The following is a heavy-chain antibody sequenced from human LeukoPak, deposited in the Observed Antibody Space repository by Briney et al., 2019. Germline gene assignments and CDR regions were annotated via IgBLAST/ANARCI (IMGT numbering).Heavy chain of an antibody. V-gene: IGHV4-59*01. J-gene: IGHJ4*02. D-gene: IGHD2-15*01. CDR3: ARDGIGTPY. CDR2: IYYSGST. CDR1: GGSISSYY. Sequence: PSETLSLTCTVSGGSISSYYWSWIRQPPGKGLEWIGYIYYSGSTNYNPSLKSRVTISVDTSKNQFSLKLSSVTAADTAVYYCARDGIGTPYWGQGTLVTVSS.